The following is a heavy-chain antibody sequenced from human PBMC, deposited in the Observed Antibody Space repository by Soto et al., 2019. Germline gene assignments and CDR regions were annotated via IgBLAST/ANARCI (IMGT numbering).Heavy chain of an antibody. CDR3: ARVNDFWTGYYSTNWFDH. Sequence: WTWIRQPPGKGLEWIGYIYYSGSTNHNPSLKSRVTISVATSKNQFSLKLSSVTAADTAVYYCARVNDFWTGYYSTNWFDHWGQGTLVTVSS. V-gene: IGHV4-59*01. D-gene: IGHD3-3*01. J-gene: IGHJ5*02. CDR2: IYYSGST.